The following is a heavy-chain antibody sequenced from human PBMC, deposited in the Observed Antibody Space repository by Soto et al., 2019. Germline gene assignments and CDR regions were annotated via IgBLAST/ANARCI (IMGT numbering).Heavy chain of an antibody. V-gene: IGHV4-39*01. CDR1: GGSISSTFYY. CDR2: IYYSGTT. CDR3: ARQKWEQPKWFDP. D-gene: IGHD1-26*01. Sequence: QLQLQESGPGLVKPSETLSLTCSLSGGSISSTFYYWGWIHQPPGKGLEWIGSIYYSGTTFYNASLKGRVTISVDPSKNQFSLRWTSVTATDTAVSFCARQKWEQPKWFDPWGQGTLVTVSS. J-gene: IGHJ5*02.